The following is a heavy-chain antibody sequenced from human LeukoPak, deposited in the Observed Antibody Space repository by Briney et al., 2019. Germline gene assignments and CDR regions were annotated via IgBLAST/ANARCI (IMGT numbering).Heavy chain of an antibody. CDR1: AFSDKSNY. Sequence: GGSMRLSCVASAFSDKSNYMSWVRQAPGKGLEWVSVSYSGGSTYYEDSVKGRFTISRDNAKNSLYLQMNSLRAEDTAVYYCARDEGDSGYDSVDYWGQGTLVTVSS. CDR3: ARDEGDSGYDSVDY. J-gene: IGHJ4*02. CDR2: SYSGGST. D-gene: IGHD5-12*01. V-gene: IGHV3-53*01.